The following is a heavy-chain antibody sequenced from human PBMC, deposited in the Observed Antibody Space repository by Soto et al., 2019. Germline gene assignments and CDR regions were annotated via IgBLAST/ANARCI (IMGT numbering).Heavy chain of an antibody. J-gene: IGHJ4*02. Sequence: SETLSLTCTVSGGSISSYYWSWIRQPPGKGLEWIGYIYYSGSTNYNPSLKSRVTISVDTSKNQFSLKLSSVTAADTAVYYCARATRGGYNFGYYFDYWGQGTLVTVSS. CDR3: ARATRGGYNFGYYFDY. D-gene: IGHD5-12*01. CDR2: IYYSGST. V-gene: IGHV4-59*01. CDR1: GGSISSYY.